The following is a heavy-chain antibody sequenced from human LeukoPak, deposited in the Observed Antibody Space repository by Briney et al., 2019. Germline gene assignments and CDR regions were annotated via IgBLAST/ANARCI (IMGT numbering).Heavy chain of an antibody. Sequence: PSETLSLTCTVSGGSISSYYWSWIRQPPGKGLEWIGYIYYSGSTNYNPSLKSRVTISVDTSKNQFSLKLSSVTAADTAMYYCARHNNYYYGMDVWGQGTTVTVSS. CDR2: IYYSGST. V-gene: IGHV4-59*08. J-gene: IGHJ6*02. CDR1: GGSISSYY. CDR3: ARHNNYYYGMDV.